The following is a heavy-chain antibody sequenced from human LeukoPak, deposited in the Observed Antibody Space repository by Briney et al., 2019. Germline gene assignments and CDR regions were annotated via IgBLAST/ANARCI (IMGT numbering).Heavy chain of an antibody. V-gene: IGHV3-30*02. CDR1: GFTFSSSG. J-gene: IGHJ4*02. Sequence: GGSLRLSCEASGFTFSSSGMHWVRQPPGKGLEWVAYIRYDGSDKYYGDSVKGRFTISRDNSKKTLSPQMNTLTLADTAVYYCVRDSTVGASVFDFWGQGTMVTVSS. CDR2: IRYDGSDK. CDR3: VRDSTVGASVFDF. D-gene: IGHD1-26*01.